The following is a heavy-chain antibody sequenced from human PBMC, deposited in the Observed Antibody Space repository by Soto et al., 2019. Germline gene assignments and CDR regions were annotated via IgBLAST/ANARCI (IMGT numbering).Heavy chain of an antibody. V-gene: IGHV3-23*01. CDR2: ISGSGGST. J-gene: IGHJ4*02. D-gene: IGHD6-19*01. CDR3: VKERAYSSGWYTWGH. Sequence: EVQLLESGGGLIQPGGSLRLSCAASGFTFSSYAMSWVRQAPGKGLEWVSAISGSGGSTYDADSVKGRFTISRDNSKNTLYLQMNSLRAEDTAVYYCVKERAYSSGWYTWGHWGQGTLVTVSS. CDR1: GFTFSSYA.